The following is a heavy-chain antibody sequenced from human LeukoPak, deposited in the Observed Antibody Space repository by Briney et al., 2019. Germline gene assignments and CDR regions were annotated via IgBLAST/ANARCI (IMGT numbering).Heavy chain of an antibody. D-gene: IGHD3-22*01. Sequence: GRSLRLSCAASGFTFDDYAMHWVRQAPGKGLEWVSGISWNSGSIGYADSVKGRFIISRDNAKNSLYLQMNSLRAEDTALYYCAKVGSSGYFSPDRFDYWGQGTLVTVSS. CDR1: GFTFDDYA. J-gene: IGHJ4*02. CDR3: AKVGSSGYFSPDRFDY. V-gene: IGHV3-9*01. CDR2: ISWNSGSI.